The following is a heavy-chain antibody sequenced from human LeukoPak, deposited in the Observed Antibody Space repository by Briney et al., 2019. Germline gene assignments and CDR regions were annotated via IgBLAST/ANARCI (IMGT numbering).Heavy chain of an antibody. Sequence: ASVKVSCKASGYSFPSYGITWVRQAPGQGLEWMGRISVYNGHTTYAQNFQGRVTMTTETSTSTAYLEVRSLRSDDTARYYCARIAVVVPTGIVGSYFNYMDVWGEGTAVTVSS. D-gene: IGHD2-2*01. CDR1: GYSFPSYG. J-gene: IGHJ6*03. CDR2: ISVYNGHT. V-gene: IGHV1-18*01. CDR3: ARIAVVVPTGIVGSYFNYMDV.